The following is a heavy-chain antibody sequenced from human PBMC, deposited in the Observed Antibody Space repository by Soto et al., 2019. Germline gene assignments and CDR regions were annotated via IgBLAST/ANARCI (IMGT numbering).Heavy chain of an antibody. CDR1: GGSFSRYA. CDR3: ARGAYGSGSYYNHYYYGMDV. Sequence: SVKVYCKTSGGSFSRYAIIWVRQDPGQGLEWMGGIIPILGTANYAQKFQGRVTITADESTSTAYMELSSLRSEDTAVYYCARGAYGSGSYYNHYYYGMDVWGQGTTVTVSS. D-gene: IGHD3-10*01. CDR2: IIPILGTA. V-gene: IGHV1-69*13. J-gene: IGHJ6*02.